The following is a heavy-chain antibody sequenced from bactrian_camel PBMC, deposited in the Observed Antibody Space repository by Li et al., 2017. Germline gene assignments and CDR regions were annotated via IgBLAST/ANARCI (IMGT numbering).Heavy chain of an antibody. V-gene: IGHV3-2*01. CDR2: IFTDGSSS. D-gene: IGHD2*01. CDR1: WDTSNRYC. J-gene: IGHJ4*01. Sequence: HVQLVESGGGSVQPGGSLRLSCVVSWDTSNRYCVGWFRQRTGLASIFTDGSSSDYASSVKGRFTISRDSAKNTVYLQMNSLKLEDTAMYYCAADFGPYCSGSYLARRANFEGQGTQVTVS.